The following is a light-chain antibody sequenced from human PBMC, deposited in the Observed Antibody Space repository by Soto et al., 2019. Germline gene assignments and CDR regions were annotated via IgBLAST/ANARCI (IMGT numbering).Light chain of an antibody. CDR2: GAS. Sequence: EIVLTQSPCTLSVSPGERATLSCRASQSVSSSYLAWYQQKPGQPPRLLIYGASSRATGIPDRFGGSGSGTDFTLTIRRLEPEDFAVYYCQYHGSSPQTFGQGTKLEIK. CDR1: QSVSSSY. J-gene: IGKJ2*01. CDR3: QYHGSSPQT. V-gene: IGKV3-20*01.